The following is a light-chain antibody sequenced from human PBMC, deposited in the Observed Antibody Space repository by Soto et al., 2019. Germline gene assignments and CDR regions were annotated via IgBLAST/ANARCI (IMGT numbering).Light chain of an antibody. CDR3: SSYTSSSTYV. CDR2: EVS. J-gene: IGLJ1*01. CDR1: SSDVGGYNY. V-gene: IGLV2-14*01. Sequence: QSALTQPTFVAGSAGQLITISCTGTSSDVGGYNYVSWYQQHPGKAPKLMIYEVSNRPSVGSNRLSGSKSGRRGPLMISGLQAEDEADYYCSSYTSSSTYVFGTGTKVTVL.